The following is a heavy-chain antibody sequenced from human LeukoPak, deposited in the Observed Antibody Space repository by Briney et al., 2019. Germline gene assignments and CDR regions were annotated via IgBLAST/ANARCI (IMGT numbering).Heavy chain of an antibody. CDR3: AKALHYYDSSGYYYLAPIDY. CDR1: GFTFKSYA. V-gene: IGHV3-23*01. D-gene: IGHD3-22*01. CDR2: ISGSGGSA. J-gene: IGHJ4*02. Sequence: GGSLRLSCAAPGFTFKSYAMNWVRQAPGKGLEWVSTISGSGGSAYYADSVKGRFTISRDNSKNTLYLQMNSLRAEDTAVYYCAKALHYYDSSGYYYLAPIDYWGQGTLVTVSS.